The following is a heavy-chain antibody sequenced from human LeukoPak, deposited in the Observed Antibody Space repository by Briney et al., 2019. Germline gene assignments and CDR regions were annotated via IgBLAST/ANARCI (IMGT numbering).Heavy chain of an antibody. CDR3: ASWFLGYSYGPHGNYFDY. V-gene: IGHV3-48*03. D-gene: IGHD5-18*01. CDR1: GFTFSSYE. CDR2: ISSSGSTI. J-gene: IGHJ4*02. Sequence: GGSLRLSCAASGFTFSSYEMNWVRQAPGKGLEWVSYISSSGSTIYYADSVKGRFTISRDNAKNSLYLQMNSLRAEDTAVYYCASWFLGYSYGPHGNYFDYWGQGTLVTVSA.